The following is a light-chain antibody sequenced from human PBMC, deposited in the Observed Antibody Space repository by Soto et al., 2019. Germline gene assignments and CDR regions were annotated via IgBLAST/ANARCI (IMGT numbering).Light chain of an antibody. J-gene: IGKJ1*01. V-gene: IGKV4-1*01. CDR3: QQYHILPWT. CDR2: WAS. CDR1: RNVLYSSNNKNY. Sequence: DIVMTQSPDSLAVSLGERVTINCKSSRNVLYSSNNKNYLAWYQQKPGQPPKLLIYWASTRESGVPDRFSGSGSGTDFTLTISSLQAEDVAVYYCQQYHILPWTFGQGTKVEIK.